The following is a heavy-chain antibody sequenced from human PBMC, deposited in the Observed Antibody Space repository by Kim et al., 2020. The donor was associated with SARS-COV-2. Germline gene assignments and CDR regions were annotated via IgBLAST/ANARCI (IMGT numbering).Heavy chain of an antibody. J-gene: IGHJ4*02. Sequence: GGSLRLSCAASGFTFSSYAMSWVRQAPGKGLEWVSAISGSGGSTYYADSVKGRFTISRDNSKNTLYLQMNSLRAEDTAVYYCAKWPGQQQLVPTDVDYWGQGTLVTVSS. D-gene: IGHD6-13*01. CDR1: GFTFSSYA. V-gene: IGHV3-23*01. CDR2: ISGSGGST. CDR3: AKWPGQQQLVPTDVDY.